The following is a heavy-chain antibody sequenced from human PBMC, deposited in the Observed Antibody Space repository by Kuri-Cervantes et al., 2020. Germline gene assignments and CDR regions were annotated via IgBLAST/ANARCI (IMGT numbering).Heavy chain of an antibody. V-gene: IGHV3-7*01. CDR1: GFTFSSYW. CDR3: ARDRVLRFSGGFGGYYGMDV. J-gene: IGHJ6*02. CDR2: IKQDGSEK. Sequence: GESLKISFSASGFTFSSYWMSWVRQAPGKGLEWVANIKQDGSEKYYVDSVKGRFTISRDNAKNSLYLQMNSLRAEDTAVYYCARDRVLRFSGGFGGYYGMDVWGQGTTVTVSS. D-gene: IGHD3-3*01.